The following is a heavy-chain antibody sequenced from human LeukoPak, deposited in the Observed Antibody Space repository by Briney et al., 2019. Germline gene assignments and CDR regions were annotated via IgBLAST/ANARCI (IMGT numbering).Heavy chain of an antibody. Sequence: ASVKVSCKASGYTFTSYDINWVRQATGQGLEWMGWMNPNSGNTGYAQKFQGRVTITADESTSTAYMELSSLRSEDTAVYYCARGLYDSRKDKFDPWGQGTLVTVSS. CDR3: ARGLYDSRKDKFDP. D-gene: IGHD3-22*01. CDR2: MNPNSGNT. V-gene: IGHV1-8*01. J-gene: IGHJ5*02. CDR1: GYTFTSYD.